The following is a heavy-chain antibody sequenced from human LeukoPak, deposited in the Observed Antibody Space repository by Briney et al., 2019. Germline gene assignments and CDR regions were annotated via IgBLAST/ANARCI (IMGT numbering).Heavy chain of an antibody. D-gene: IGHD6-13*01. CDR1: GFTFSDYY. CDR2: ISSSGSTI. CDR3: ARGEESWSKIYYYYYMDV. Sequence: GGSLRLSCAASGFTFSDYYMSWIRQAPGKGLEWVSYISSSGSTIYYADSVKGRFTVSRDNAKNTLYLQMNSLRAEDTAVYYCARGEESWSKIYYYYYMDVWGKGTTVTISS. V-gene: IGHV3-11*04. J-gene: IGHJ6*03.